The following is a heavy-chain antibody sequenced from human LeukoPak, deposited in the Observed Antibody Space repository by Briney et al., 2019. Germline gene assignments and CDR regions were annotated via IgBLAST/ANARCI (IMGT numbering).Heavy chain of an antibody. CDR3: ARESLYRRTFDY. J-gene: IGHJ4*02. D-gene: IGHD1-26*01. CDR2: ISGSGGST. CDR1: GFTFSSYA. V-gene: IGHV3-23*01. Sequence: PGGSLRLSCAASGFTFSSYAMSWVRQAPGKGLEWVSAISGSGGSTYYADSAKGRFTISRDNSKNTLYLQMNSLRAEDTAVYYCARESLYRRTFDYWGQGTLVTVSS.